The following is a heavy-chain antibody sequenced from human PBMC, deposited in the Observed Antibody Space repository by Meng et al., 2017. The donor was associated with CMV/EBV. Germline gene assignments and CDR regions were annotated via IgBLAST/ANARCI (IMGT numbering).Heavy chain of an antibody. V-gene: IGHV3-7*01. J-gene: IGHJ5*02. CDR2: IKQDGSEK. CDR1: GFTFSSYW. Sequence: GGSLRLSCAASGFTFSSYWMSWVRQAPGKGLEWVADIKQDGSEKYYVDSVKGRFTISRDNAKNSLYLQMNSLRAEDTAVYYCARTRTYNWFDPWGQGTLVTVSS. CDR3: ARTRTYNWFDP.